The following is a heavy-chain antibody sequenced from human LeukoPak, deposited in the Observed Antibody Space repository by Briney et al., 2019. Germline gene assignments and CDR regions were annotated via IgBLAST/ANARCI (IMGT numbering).Heavy chain of an antibody. J-gene: IGHJ4*02. V-gene: IGHV4-34*01. CDR3: ARGVTGHYDYVWGSYRYAPFDY. Sequence: PSETLSLTCAVYGGSFSGYYWSWIRQPPGKGLEWIVEINHSGSTNYNPSLKRRVTISVDTSKNQFSLKLSSVTAADTAVYYCARGVTGHYDYVWGSYRYAPFDYWGQGTLVTVSS. CDR1: GGSFSGYY. CDR2: INHSGST. D-gene: IGHD3-16*02.